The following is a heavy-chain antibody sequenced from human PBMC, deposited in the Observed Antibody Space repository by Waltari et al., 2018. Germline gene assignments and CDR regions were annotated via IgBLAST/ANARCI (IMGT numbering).Heavy chain of an antibody. D-gene: IGHD3-22*01. CDR2: IYYSGST. CDR3: ARGPYDSSGYYNFDY. CDR1: GGSISSSSYY. J-gene: IGHJ4*02. V-gene: IGHV4-39*07. Sequence: QLQLQESGPGLVKPSETLSLTCTVSGGSISSSSYYWGWIRQPPGKGLEWIGSIYYSGSTYYNPSLKSRVTISVDTSKNQFSLKLSSVTAADTAVYYCARGPYDSSGYYNFDYWGQGTLVTVSS.